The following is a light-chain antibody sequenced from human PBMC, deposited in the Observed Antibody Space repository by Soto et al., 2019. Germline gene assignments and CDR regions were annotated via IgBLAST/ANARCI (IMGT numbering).Light chain of an antibody. J-gene: IGLJ1*01. Sequence: QSLLTQPASVSGSPGQSIAISCNGASIDVGGYNYVSWYQQHPGKAPKLMIYDVASRPSGVSDRFSGSKSGNTASLTISGLQAEDEADYYCSSYTSSSTLYVFGTGTKVTVL. CDR1: SIDVGGYNY. CDR2: DVA. V-gene: IGLV2-14*03. CDR3: SSYTSSSTLYV.